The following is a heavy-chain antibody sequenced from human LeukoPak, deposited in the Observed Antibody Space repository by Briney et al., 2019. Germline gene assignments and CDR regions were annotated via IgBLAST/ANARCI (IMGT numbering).Heavy chain of an antibody. CDR2: ISGSGGST. V-gene: IGHV3-23*01. D-gene: IGHD3-16*01. J-gene: IGHJ4*02. CDR3: AKGGGSC. Sequence: GRCQRRSGIAAGHTVSSYSIGCVRTLPRSRLEWVSAISGSGGSTYYADSVNGRFTSSRDNSKSPLYRQMDSLRVEDSAVYFCAKGGGSCWGQGSVVNVSS. CDR1: GHTVSSYS.